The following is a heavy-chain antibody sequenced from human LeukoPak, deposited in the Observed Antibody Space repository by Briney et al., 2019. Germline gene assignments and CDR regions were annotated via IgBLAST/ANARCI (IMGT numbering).Heavy chain of an antibody. CDR1: GFTFTTYC. Sequence: GGSLRLSCAASGFTFTTYCMSWVRQAPGKGLEWVSLISGDGGSTYYADSVKGRFTISRDNSKDSLYLQMNSLRTEDTALYYCAKVAYSSSWYYYYYYMDVWGKGTTVTVSS. CDR3: AKVAYSSSWYYYYYYMDV. CDR2: ISGDGGST. V-gene: IGHV3-43*02. D-gene: IGHD6-13*01. J-gene: IGHJ6*03.